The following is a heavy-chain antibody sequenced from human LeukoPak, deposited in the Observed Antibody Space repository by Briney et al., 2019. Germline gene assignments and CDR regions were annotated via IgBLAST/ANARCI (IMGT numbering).Heavy chain of an antibody. V-gene: IGHV3-73*01. CDR3: VRGNCHNYSCSAGES. Sequence: GGSLRLSCEGFGFDFSGSAMHWVRQAPGKGLEWLARIRSKKNNYATAYGASVKGRVTISREDAKNTAYLQMTRLKADDTAVYYCVRGNCHNYSCSAGESWGHGTPVIVSS. CDR1: GFDFSGSA. J-gene: IGHJ4*01. D-gene: IGHD3-16*01. CDR2: IRSKKNNYAT.